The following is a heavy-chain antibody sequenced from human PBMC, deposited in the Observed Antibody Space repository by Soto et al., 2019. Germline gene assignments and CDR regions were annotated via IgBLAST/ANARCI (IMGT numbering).Heavy chain of an antibody. V-gene: IGHV3-48*01. D-gene: IGHD3-10*01. CDR1: GFTFSSYS. J-gene: IGHJ6*03. CDR2: ISSSSSTI. Sequence: GGSLRLSCAASGFTFSSYSMNWVRQAPGKGLEWVSYISSSSSTIYYADSVKGRFTISRDNAKNSPYLQMNSLRAEDTAVYYCASLLVNTPAYYYYYMDVCCKGVTVTVSS. CDR3: ASLLVNTPAYYYYYMDV.